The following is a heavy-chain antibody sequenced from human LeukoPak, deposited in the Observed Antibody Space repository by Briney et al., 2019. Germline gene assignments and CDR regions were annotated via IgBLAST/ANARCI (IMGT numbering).Heavy chain of an antibody. CDR2: INPNSGGT. D-gene: IGHD2-21*01. V-gene: IGHV1-2*06. Sequence: ASVKVSFKASGYTLTGYYMHWVRQAPGQGLEWMGRINPNSGGTNYAQKFQGRVTMTRDTSISTAYMELSRLRSDDTAVYYCARGCDYYFDYWGQGTLVTVSS. CDR3: ARGCDYYFDY. CDR1: GYTLTGYY. J-gene: IGHJ4*02.